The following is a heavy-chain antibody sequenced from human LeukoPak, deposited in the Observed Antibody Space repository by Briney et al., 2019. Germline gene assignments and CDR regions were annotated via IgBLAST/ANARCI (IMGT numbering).Heavy chain of an antibody. J-gene: IGHJ4*02. CDR1: GYTFTGYY. V-gene: IGHV1-2*02. CDR3: ARDSIVGATGGFDY. CDR2: INPNSGGT. D-gene: IGHD1-26*01. Sequence: ASVKVSCKASGYTFTGYYMHWVRQAPGQGLEWMGWINPNSGGTNYAQKFQGRVTMTRDTSISTAYMELSRLRSDDTAVYYCARDSIVGATGGFDYWGQGTLVTVSS.